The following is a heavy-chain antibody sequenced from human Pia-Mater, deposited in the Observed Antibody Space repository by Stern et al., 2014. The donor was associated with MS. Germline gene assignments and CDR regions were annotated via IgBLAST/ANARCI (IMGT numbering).Heavy chain of an antibody. CDR2: ISYSGST. V-gene: IGHV4-39*02. CDR3: ARMTPKAMDY. CDR1: GDSVSSRSYS. Sequence: LQESGPGLVKASXTXSXTCTVSGDSVSSRSYSWGWIRQPPGKGLEWIGMISYSGSTYYNPSLKSRVTVSVDTSKNPFSLKLNSMTAXXTALYYCARMTPKAMDYWGQGILVTVSS. D-gene: IGHD5-18*01. J-gene: IGHJ4*02.